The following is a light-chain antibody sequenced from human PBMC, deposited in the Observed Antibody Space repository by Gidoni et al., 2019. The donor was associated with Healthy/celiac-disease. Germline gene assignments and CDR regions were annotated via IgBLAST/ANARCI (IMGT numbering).Light chain of an antibody. CDR2: DAS. CDR3: QQRSNWPPLP. J-gene: IGKJ4*01. Sequence: DIVLTQSPATLSLSPGDRATLSCRASQSVSSYLAGYQQKPGQAPRLLIYDASNRATGIPARFSGSGSGTDFTLTISSLEPEDFAVYYCQQRSNWPPLPFGGGTKVEIK. CDR1: QSVSSY. V-gene: IGKV3-11*01.